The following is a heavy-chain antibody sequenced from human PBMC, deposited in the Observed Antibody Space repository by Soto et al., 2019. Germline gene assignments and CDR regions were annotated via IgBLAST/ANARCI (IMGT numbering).Heavy chain of an antibody. V-gene: IGHV1-69*13. CDR3: ARGLRYFDWSPNWFDP. CDR1: GGTFSSYA. CDR2: IIPIFGTA. Sequence: SVKVSCKASGGTFSSYAISWVRQAPGQGLEWMGGIIPIFGTANYAQKFQGRVTITADESTSTAYMELSSLRSEDTAVYYCARGLRYFDWSPNWFDPWGQGTLVTVSS. J-gene: IGHJ5*02. D-gene: IGHD3-9*01.